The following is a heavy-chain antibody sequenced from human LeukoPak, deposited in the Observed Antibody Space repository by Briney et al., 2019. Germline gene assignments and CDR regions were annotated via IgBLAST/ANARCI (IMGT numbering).Heavy chain of an antibody. V-gene: IGHV4-39*01. CDR3: ARHGPPGIAVAGTNYYYGMDV. J-gene: IGHJ6*02. D-gene: IGHD6-19*01. Sequence: PSETLSLTCTVSGGSISSSSYYWGWIRQPPGKGLEWIGSIYYSGSTYYNPSLKSRVTISVDTSKNQFSLKLSSVTGADTAVYYCARHGPPGIAVAGTNYYYGMDVWGQGTTVTVSS. CDR2: IYYSGST. CDR1: GGSISSSSYY.